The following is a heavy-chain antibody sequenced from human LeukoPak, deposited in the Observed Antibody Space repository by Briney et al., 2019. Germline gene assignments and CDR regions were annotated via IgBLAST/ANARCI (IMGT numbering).Heavy chain of an antibody. Sequence: ASVKVFCKASGYTFTAYYMYWVRQAPGQGLECMGRINPNSGGTNYAQKFQGRVTMTRDTSISTAYMELSRLTSDDTAVYYCATSSEGGYSYGSDIDYWGQGTLVTVSS. V-gene: IGHV1-2*06. J-gene: IGHJ4*02. CDR3: ATSSEGGYSYGSDIDY. CDR2: INPNSGGT. D-gene: IGHD5-18*01. CDR1: GYTFTAYY.